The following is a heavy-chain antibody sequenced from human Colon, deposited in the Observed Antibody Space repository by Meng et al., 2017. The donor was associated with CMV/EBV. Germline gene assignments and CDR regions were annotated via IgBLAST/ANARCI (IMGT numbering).Heavy chain of an antibody. CDR3: ARNLAAGAYKNYGMDV. CDR1: GDTFSSYT. CDR2: MNPDSGNT. J-gene: IGHJ6*02. D-gene: IGHD2-21*01. Sequence: ASVKVSCKASGDTFSSYTIVWVRQAPGQGPECMGWMNPDSGNTGYAQKFKGRVTMTRDTSIDTAYMELTSLSSEDTAVYFCARNLAAGAYKNYGMDVWGPGTTVTVSS. V-gene: IGHV1-8*02.